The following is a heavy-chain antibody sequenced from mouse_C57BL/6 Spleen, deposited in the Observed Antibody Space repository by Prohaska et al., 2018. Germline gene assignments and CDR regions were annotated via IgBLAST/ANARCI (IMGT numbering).Heavy chain of an antibody. V-gene: IGHV1-82*01. CDR1: GYAFSSSW. J-gene: IGHJ4*01. CDR2: IYPGDGDT. D-gene: IGHD3-2*02. CDR3: ARSEDSSGYAMDY. Sequence: QVQLQQSGPELVKPGASVKISCKASGYAFSSSWMNWVKQRPGKGLEWIGRIYPGDGDTNYNGKFKGKATLTADKSSSTAYMQLSSLTSEDSAVYFCARSEDSSGYAMDYWGQGTSVTVSS.